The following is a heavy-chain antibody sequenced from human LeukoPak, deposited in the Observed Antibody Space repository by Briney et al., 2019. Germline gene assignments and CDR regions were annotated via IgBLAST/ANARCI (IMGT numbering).Heavy chain of an antibody. V-gene: IGHV3-30*02. CDR2: IRYDGTSE. CDR3: ARDAESPLRYFDWLQDYYYYYMDV. D-gene: IGHD3-9*01. CDR1: GFTFNNYG. J-gene: IGHJ6*03. Sequence: PGGSLRLSCGASGFTFNNYGMLWVRQAPGKGLDWVAFIRYDGTSEYYADSVKGRFTISRDNAKNSLYLQMNSLRAEDTAVYYCARDAESPLRYFDWLQDYYYYYMDVWGKGTTVTVSS.